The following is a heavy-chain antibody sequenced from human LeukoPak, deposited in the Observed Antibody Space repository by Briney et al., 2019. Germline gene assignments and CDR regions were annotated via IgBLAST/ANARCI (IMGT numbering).Heavy chain of an antibody. CDR3: AKDSSRAAAEDY. V-gene: IGHV3-23*01. CDR2: ISGSGDRI. CDR1: GFTFSNYA. Sequence: GVSLRLSCAASGFTFSNYAMSWVRQAPGKGLEWVSAISGSGDRIYYADSVKGRFTISRDNSMSTLFLQMSSLRTEDTAIYYCAKDSSRAAAEDYWGQGTLVTVSS. D-gene: IGHD6-13*01. J-gene: IGHJ4*02.